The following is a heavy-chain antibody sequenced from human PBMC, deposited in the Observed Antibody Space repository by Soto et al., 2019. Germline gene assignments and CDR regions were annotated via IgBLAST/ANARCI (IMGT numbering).Heavy chain of an antibody. CDR1: GFTFSSYA. D-gene: IGHD3-16*01. CDR3: STENGVFSWGTCYFDY. J-gene: IGHJ4*02. Sequence: SGGSLRLSCAASGFTFSSYAMHWVRQAPGKGPEWVALTSYDGNNEYYTDSVKGRFTISRDNSKNTIFLQMNSPRPADTATSVCSTENGVFSWGTCYFDYWGQGALVTVSS. CDR2: TSYDGNNE. V-gene: IGHV3-30*03.